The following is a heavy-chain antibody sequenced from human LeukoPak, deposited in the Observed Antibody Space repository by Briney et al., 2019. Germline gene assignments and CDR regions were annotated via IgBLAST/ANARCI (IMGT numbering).Heavy chain of an antibody. CDR2: ISGSGGST. CDR3: AKDPSRVVPAARLDY. CDR1: GFTFSSYG. V-gene: IGHV3-23*01. Sequence: GGSLRLSCAASGFTFSSYGMHWVRQAPGKGLEWVSAISGSGGSTYYADSVKGRFTISRDNSKNTLYLQMNSLRAEDTAVYYCAKDPSRVVPAARLDYWGQGTLVTVSS. D-gene: IGHD2-2*01. J-gene: IGHJ4*02.